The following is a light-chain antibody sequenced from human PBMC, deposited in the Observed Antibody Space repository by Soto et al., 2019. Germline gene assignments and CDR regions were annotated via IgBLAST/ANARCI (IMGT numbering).Light chain of an antibody. Sequence: DIVMTQSPDSLAVSLGERATINCKSSQSVLYSSNNKNYLAWYQLKPGQPPKLLFYWASTRQSGVPERFSGSGSGTDFTLTISSLQAEDVAVYYCHQYYNTPRTFDQGTRVEI. CDR2: WAS. CDR3: HQYYNTPRT. V-gene: IGKV4-1*01. CDR1: QSVLYSSNNKNY. J-gene: IGKJ1*01.